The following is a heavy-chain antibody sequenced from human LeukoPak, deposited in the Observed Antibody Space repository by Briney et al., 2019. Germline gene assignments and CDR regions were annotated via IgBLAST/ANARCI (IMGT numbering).Heavy chain of an antibody. CDR3: ARGLASGYPPIPFDY. Sequence: SETLSLTCAVYGGSFSGYYWSWIRQPPGKGLECIGEINHSGSTNYNPSLKSRVTISVDTSKNQFSLKLSSVTAADTAVYYCARGLASGYPPIPFDYWGQGTLVTVSS. V-gene: IGHV4-34*01. D-gene: IGHD3-3*01. CDR1: GGSFSGYY. J-gene: IGHJ4*02. CDR2: INHSGST.